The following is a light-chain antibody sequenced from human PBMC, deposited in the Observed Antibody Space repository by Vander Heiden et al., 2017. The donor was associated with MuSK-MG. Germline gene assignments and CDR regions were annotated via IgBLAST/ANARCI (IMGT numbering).Light chain of an antibody. Sequence: DIQLTQSPSFLSASVGDRVTITCRASQGISSYLAWYQQKPGKAPKLLIYAASTLQSGVPSRFSGSGSGTEFTLTVSSLHPEDFATYYCQQLNSYPQTFGHGTKVDIK. J-gene: IGKJ3*01. V-gene: IGKV1-9*01. CDR2: AAS. CDR3: QQLNSYPQT. CDR1: QGISSY.